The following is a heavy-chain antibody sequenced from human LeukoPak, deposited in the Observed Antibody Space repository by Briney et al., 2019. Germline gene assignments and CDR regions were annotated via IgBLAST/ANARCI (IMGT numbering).Heavy chain of an antibody. CDR3: ARDRRGVYSYGFRDAFDI. J-gene: IGHJ3*02. Sequence: AGGSLRLSCAASVFTFSSYGMSWVRQARGKGVEWVSSISCSSSYIYYADPVKGRFTISRDNAKNSLYLQMNRLRAEDTAVYYCARDRRGVYSYGFRDAFDIWGQGTMVTVSS. CDR1: VFTFSSYG. V-gene: IGHV3-21*01. CDR2: ISCSSSYI. D-gene: IGHD5-18*01.